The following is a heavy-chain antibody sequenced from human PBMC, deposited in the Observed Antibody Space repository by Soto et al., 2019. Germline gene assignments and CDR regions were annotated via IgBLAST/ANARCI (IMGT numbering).Heavy chain of an antibody. D-gene: IGHD1-7*01. J-gene: IGHJ5*02. CDR3: AYSELRWFEP. CDR1: GGTFCSST. CDR2: IIPILGTA. Sequence: SAKVSCTASGGTFCSSTISWVRQAPGQGLEWMGRIIPILGTANYAQKFQGRVTITADKYTSTAYMELSSLRSEDTAVYYCAYSELRWFEPWGQGALVTVSS. V-gene: IGHV1-69*08.